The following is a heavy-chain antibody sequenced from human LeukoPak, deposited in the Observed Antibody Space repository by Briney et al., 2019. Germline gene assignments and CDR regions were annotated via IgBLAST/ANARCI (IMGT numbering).Heavy chain of an antibody. J-gene: IGHJ5*02. CDR3: ARVAVYGSGSYHGWFDP. Sequence: EASMKVSCKASGYTFTSYGISWVRQAPGQGLEWMGWISAYNGNTNYAQKLQGRVTMTTDTSTSTAYMELRSLRSDDTAVYYCARVAVYGSGSYHGWFDPWGQGTLVTVSS. V-gene: IGHV1-18*01. CDR1: GYTFTSYG. D-gene: IGHD3-10*01. CDR2: ISAYNGNT.